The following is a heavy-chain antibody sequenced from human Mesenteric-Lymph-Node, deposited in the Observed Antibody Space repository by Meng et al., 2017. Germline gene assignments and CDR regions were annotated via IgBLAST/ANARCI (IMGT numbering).Heavy chain of an antibody. CDR2: IKQDGSEK. CDR3: AKGWLRPLYYFDY. J-gene: IGHJ4*02. CDR1: GFTFSSYW. V-gene: IGHV3-7*03. Sequence: GGSMRLSCAASGFTFSSYWMSWVRQAPGKGLEWVANIKQDGSEKYYVDSVKGRFTISRDNSKNTLYLQMNSLRAEDTAVYYCAKGWLRPLYYFDYWGQGTLVTVSS. D-gene: IGHD5-12*01.